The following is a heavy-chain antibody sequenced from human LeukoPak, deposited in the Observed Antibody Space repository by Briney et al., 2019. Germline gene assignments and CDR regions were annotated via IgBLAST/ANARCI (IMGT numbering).Heavy chain of an antibody. D-gene: IGHD3-16*01. CDR2: ISAYNGNT. CDR1: GYTFTIYG. CDR3: ARVRAFGGVISY. Sequence: ASVKVSCKASGYTFTIYGISWVRQAPGQGREWMGWISAYNGNTNYAQKLQGRVTMTTDTSTSTAYMELRSLRSDDTAVYYCARVRAFGGVISYWGQGTLVTVSS. J-gene: IGHJ4*02. V-gene: IGHV1-18*01.